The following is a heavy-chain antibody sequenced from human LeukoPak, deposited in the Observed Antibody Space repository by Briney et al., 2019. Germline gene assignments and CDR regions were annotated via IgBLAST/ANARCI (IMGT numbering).Heavy chain of an antibody. J-gene: IGHJ4*02. CDR1: GDSVSSNSAT. Sequence: SQTLSLTCAISGDSVSSNSATWNWVRQSPSRGLEWLGRTYYRSRWYKDYAVSVKSRITINPDTSKNQFSLQLNSVTPEDTAVYYCTRLQPSSFDSWGQGTLVTVSS. V-gene: IGHV6-1*01. CDR2: TYYRSRWYK. D-gene: IGHD6-19*01. CDR3: TRLQPSSFDS.